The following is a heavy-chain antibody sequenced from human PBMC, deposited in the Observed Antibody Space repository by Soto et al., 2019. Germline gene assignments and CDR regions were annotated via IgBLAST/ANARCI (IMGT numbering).Heavy chain of an antibody. CDR3: ARGKGAPITIFGVGYYYYYGMDV. Sequence: SETLSLTCAVYGGSFSGYYWSWIRHPPGKGLEWIGEINHSGSTNYNPSLKSRVTISVDTSKNQFSLKLSSVTAADTAVYYCARGKGAPITIFGVGYYYYYGMDVWGQGTTVTVSS. D-gene: IGHD3-3*01. J-gene: IGHJ6*02. CDR2: INHSGST. CDR1: GGSFSGYY. V-gene: IGHV4-34*01.